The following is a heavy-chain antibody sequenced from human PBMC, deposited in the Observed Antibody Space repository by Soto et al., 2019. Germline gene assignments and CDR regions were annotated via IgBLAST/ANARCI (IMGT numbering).Heavy chain of an antibody. V-gene: IGHV3-66*01. CDR3: AGLGGDYDYVWGSYRYLVDY. CDR2: IYSGGST. CDR1: GFTVSSNY. J-gene: IGHJ4*02. Sequence: GGSLRLSCAASGFTVSSNYMSWVRQAPGKGLEWVSVIYSGGSTYYADSVKGRFTISRDNSKNTLYLQMNSLRAEDTAVYYCAGLGGDYDYVWGSYRYLVDYWGQGTLVTVSS. D-gene: IGHD3-16*02.